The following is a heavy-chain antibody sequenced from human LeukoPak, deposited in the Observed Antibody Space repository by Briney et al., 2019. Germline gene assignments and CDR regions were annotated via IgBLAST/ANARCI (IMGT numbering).Heavy chain of an antibody. CDR2: IIPIFGTA. D-gene: IGHD2-21*02. Sequence: SVTVSCKASGGTFSSYAISWVRQAPGQGLEWMGGIIPIFGTANYAQKFQGRVTITADESTSTAYMELSSLRSEDTAVYYCASPYCGGDCYYPNAFDIWGQGTMVTVSS. V-gene: IGHV1-69*13. J-gene: IGHJ3*02. CDR3: ASPYCGGDCYYPNAFDI. CDR1: GGTFSSYA.